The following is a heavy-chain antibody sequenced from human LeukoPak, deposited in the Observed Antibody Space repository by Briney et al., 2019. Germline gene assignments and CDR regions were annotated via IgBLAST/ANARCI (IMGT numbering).Heavy chain of an antibody. J-gene: IGHJ4*02. CDR1: GFTFSSYA. CDR2: ISGSGGST. V-gene: IGHV3-23*01. D-gene: IGHD3-9*01. Sequence: GGSLRLSCAASGFTFSSYAMSWVRQAPGKGLEWVSAISGSGGSTYYADSVKGRFTISRDNSKNTLYLQMNSLRAEDTAVYYCAKDVVLRYFDSPGYDYWGQGTLVTVSS. CDR3: AKDVVLRYFDSPGYDY.